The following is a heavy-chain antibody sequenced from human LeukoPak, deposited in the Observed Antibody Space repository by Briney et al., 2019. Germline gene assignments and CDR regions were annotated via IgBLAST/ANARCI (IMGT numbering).Heavy chain of an antibody. CDR2: IKQDGSEK. D-gene: IGHD3-10*01. CDR3: ASDDLPPLLLWFGESEWADDY. J-gene: IGHJ4*02. CDR1: GFTFSSYW. V-gene: IGHV3-7*01. Sequence: PGGSLRLSCAASGFTFSSYWMSWVRQAPGKGLEWVANIKQDGSEKYYVDSVKGRFTISRDNAKNSLYLQMNSLRAEDTAVYYCASDDLPPLLLWFGESEWADDYWGQGTLVTVSS.